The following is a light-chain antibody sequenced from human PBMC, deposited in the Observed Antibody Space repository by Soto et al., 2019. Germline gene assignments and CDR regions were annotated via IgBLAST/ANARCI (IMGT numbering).Light chain of an antibody. J-gene: IGKJ2*02. Sequence: EIVLTQSPATLSLSPGERATLSCRASQSVSSYLAWYQQKPGQAPRLLIYDASNRATGIPARFSGSGSGTDFTLTISSLEPEDLAVYYCQQPPWTCGQGTKLEIK. V-gene: IGKV3-11*01. CDR2: DAS. CDR1: QSVSSY. CDR3: QQPPWT.